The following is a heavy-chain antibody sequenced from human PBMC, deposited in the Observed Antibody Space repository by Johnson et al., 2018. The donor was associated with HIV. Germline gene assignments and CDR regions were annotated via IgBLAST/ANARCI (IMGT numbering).Heavy chain of an antibody. CDR2: ISYDGSNK. D-gene: IGHD3-22*01. CDR3: ARDRPIAPFDI. J-gene: IGHJ3*02. Sequence: QMLLVESGGGVVQPGRSLRLSCAASGFTFSSYDMHWVRQAPGKGMDWVAVISYDGSNKYYADSVKGRFTISRDNSKNTLYLQMNSLRAEDTAVYYCARDRPIAPFDIWGQGTMVTVSS. V-gene: IGHV3-30*03. CDR1: GFTFSSYD.